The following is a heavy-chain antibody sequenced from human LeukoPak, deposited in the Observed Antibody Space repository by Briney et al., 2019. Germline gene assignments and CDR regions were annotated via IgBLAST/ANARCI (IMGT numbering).Heavy chain of an antibody. Sequence: SETLSLTCTVSGGSISSSSYYWGWIRQPPGKGLEWIGSIYHSGSTNYNPSLKSRVTISVDKSKNQFSLKLSSVTAADTAVYYCARDHRGVAATLNWFDPWGQGTLVTVSS. D-gene: IGHD2-15*01. V-gene: IGHV4-39*07. CDR2: IYHSGST. CDR1: GGSISSSSYY. J-gene: IGHJ5*02. CDR3: ARDHRGVAATLNWFDP.